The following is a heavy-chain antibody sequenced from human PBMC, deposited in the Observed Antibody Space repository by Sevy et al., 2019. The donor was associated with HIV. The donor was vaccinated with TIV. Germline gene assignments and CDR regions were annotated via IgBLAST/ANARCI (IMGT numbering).Heavy chain of an antibody. CDR2: IGGSGGST. J-gene: IGHJ4*02. V-gene: IGHV3-23*01. CDR3: ATDRISDWFFDS. CDR1: GFTFTDYV. D-gene: IGHD3-9*01. Sequence: GGSLRLSCTASGFTFTDYVMNWVRQAPGRGLEWVSSIGGSGGSTHYADSVKGRFTISRDNSKNTLYLQMNSLRADDMAVYYCATDRISDWFFDSWGQGTLVTVSS.